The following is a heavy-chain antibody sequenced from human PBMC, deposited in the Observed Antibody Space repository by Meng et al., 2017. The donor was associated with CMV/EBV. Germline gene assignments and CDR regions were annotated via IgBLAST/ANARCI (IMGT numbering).Heavy chain of an antibody. D-gene: IGHD2-15*01. CDR2: IYYSGST. CDR1: ISSGGYY. CDR3: ARDRGCSGGSCPSGWFDP. Sequence: ISSGGYYWSWIRQHPGKGLEWIGYIYYSGSTYYNPSLKSRVTISVDTSKNQFSLKLSSVTAADTAVHYCARDRGCSGGSCPSGWFDPWGQGTLVTVSS. V-gene: IGHV4-31*02. J-gene: IGHJ5*02.